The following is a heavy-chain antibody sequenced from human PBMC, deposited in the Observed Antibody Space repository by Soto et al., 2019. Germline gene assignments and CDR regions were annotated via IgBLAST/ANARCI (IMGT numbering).Heavy chain of an antibody. D-gene: IGHD6-6*01. Sequence: EVQLVESGGGLVQPGRSLRLSCAASGFTFDDYAMHWVRQAPGKGLEWVSGISWNSGSIGYADSVKGRFTISRDNAKNSLYLQMNSLRAEDTALYYCAKGSIAARVYNWFDPWGQGTLVTVSS. V-gene: IGHV3-9*01. CDR3: AKGSIAARVYNWFDP. CDR2: ISWNSGSI. CDR1: GFTFDDYA. J-gene: IGHJ5*02.